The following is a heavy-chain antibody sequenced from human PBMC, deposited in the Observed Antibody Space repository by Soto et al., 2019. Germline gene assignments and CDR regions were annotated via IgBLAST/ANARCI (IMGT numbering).Heavy chain of an antibody. D-gene: IGHD6-19*01. J-gene: IGHJ4*02. CDR2: ISSSDSTI. Sequence: VGSLRLSCVASGFTFSIYEMNWVRQAPGKGLEWVSYISSSDSTIHYADSVKGRFTISRDYARNSLYLQMNSLRAEDTAVYYCARESSSSGWLEYWGQGTLVTVSS. CDR1: GFTFSIYE. CDR3: ARESSSSGWLEY. V-gene: IGHV3-48*03.